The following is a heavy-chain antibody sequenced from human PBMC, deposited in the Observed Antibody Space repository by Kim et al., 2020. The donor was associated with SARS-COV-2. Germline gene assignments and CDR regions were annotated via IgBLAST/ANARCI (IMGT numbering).Heavy chain of an antibody. Sequence: GGSLRLSCAASGFTFSSYSMNWVRQAPGKGLEWVSSISRSSSYIYYADSVKGRFTISRDNAKNSLYLQMNSLRAEDTAVYYCARADRSGWTRDGKFDSWGQGNLVTVSS. CDR3: ARADRSGWTRDGKFDS. V-gene: IGHV3-21*01. CDR1: GFTFSSYS. CDR2: ISRSSSYI. J-gene: IGHJ4*02. D-gene: IGHD3-3*01.